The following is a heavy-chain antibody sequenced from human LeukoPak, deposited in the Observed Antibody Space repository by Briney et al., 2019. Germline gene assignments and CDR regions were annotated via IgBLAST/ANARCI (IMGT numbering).Heavy chain of an antibody. CDR2: ISSTSSYI. CDR3: AKSTPGNLQPPDY. Sequence: GGSLRLSCAASGFTFSSYNINWVRQAPGKGLEWVSSISSTSSYIYYADSVKGRFTISRDNAKNALYLQMNSLRAEDMAVYYCAKSTPGNLQPPDYWGQGTLVTVSS. D-gene: IGHD3-10*01. V-gene: IGHV3-21*01. J-gene: IGHJ4*02. CDR1: GFTFSSYN.